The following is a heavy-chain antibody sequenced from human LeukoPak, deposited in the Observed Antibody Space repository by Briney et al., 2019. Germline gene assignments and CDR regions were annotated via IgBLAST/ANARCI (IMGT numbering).Heavy chain of an antibody. J-gene: IGHJ4*02. Sequence: PSETLSLTCAVSGYSISSGYYWGWIRQPPGKGLEWIGSIYHSGSTYYNPSLKSRVTISVYTSKNQFSLKLSSVTAADTAVYYCASVWSRDYFDYWGQGTLVTVSS. CDR3: ASVWSRDYFDY. CDR1: GYSISSGYY. D-gene: IGHD3-10*01. V-gene: IGHV4-38-2*01. CDR2: IYHSGST.